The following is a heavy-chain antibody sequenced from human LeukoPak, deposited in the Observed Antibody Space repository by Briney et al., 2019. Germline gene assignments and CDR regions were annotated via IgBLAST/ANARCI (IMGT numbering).Heavy chain of an antibody. D-gene: IGHD2-8*01. CDR3: AKDPLYQVPRWYFDY. CDR1: GFTFSSYA. J-gene: IGHJ4*02. V-gene: IGHV3-23*01. Sequence: GGSLRLSCAASGFTFSSYAMSWVRQAPGKGLEWVSAISGSGGSTYYADSVKGRFTISRDSSKNTLYLQMNSLRAEDTAVYYCAKDPLYQVPRWYFDYWGQGTLVTISS. CDR2: ISGSGGST.